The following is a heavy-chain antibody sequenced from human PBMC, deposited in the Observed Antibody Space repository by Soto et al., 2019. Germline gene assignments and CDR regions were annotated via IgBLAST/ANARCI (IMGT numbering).Heavy chain of an antibody. D-gene: IGHD3-9*01. CDR2: ISGSGGST. Sequence: GGALRLSCAASGFTFSSYAMSWVRQAPGKGLEWVSAISGSGGSTYYADSVKGRFTISRDNSKSTLYLQMNSLRAEDTAVYYCAKDMDTYYDILTGYYPPLDAFDIWGQGTMVTVSS. V-gene: IGHV3-23*01. CDR1: GFTFSSYA. CDR3: AKDMDTYYDILTGYYPPLDAFDI. J-gene: IGHJ3*02.